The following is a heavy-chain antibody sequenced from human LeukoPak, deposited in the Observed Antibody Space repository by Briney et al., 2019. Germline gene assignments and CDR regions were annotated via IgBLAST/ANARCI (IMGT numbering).Heavy chain of an antibody. D-gene: IGHD3-22*01. V-gene: IGHV1-8*01. CDR3: AREGGPYDYESSWFDP. CDR1: GYTFTIYD. J-gene: IGHJ5*02. CDR2: MNPNSGNT. Sequence: ASVKVSSKASGYTFTIYDIYWVRQAPGQGLEWMGWMNPNSGNTGYTQKFQGRDTITRNTSISTAYMKLRSLRSEEAAVYYCAREGGPYDYESSWFDPWGQGTLVTVSS.